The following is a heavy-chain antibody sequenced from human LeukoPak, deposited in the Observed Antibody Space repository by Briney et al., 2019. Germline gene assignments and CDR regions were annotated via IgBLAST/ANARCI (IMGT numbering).Heavy chain of an antibody. CDR3: ARVVAGGQQLFFGMDV. V-gene: IGHV3-30-3*01. D-gene: IGHD6-13*01. J-gene: IGHJ6*02. CDR1: GFTFSSYA. CDR2: ISYDGSNK. Sequence: PVRSFRLSCADSGFTFSSYAMHSDRQSPGKGLEPAAVISYDGSNKYYADSVKGRFTISRDNSKNTLYLQMNSLRAEDTAVYYCARVVAGGQQLFFGMDVWGQGTTVTVSS.